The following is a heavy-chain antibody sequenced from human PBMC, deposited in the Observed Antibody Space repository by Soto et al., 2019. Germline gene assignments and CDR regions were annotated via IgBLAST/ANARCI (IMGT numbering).Heavy chain of an antibody. CDR2: ISYDGSNK. Sequence: QVQLVESGGGVVQPGRSLRLSCAASGFTFSNHAMHWVRQTPGKGLEWVAVISYDGSNKYYADSVKGRFTISRDNYRNTLFVQMNSLRAEDTAVYHCARDEVIDARHYFDYWGQGTPVTVSS. V-gene: IGHV3-30-3*01. CDR1: GFTFSNHA. CDR3: ARDEVIDARHYFDY. J-gene: IGHJ4*02.